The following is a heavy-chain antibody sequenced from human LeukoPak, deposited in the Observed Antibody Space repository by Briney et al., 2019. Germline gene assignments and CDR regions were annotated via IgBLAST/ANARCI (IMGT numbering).Heavy chain of an antibody. CDR2: VSSNGGST. Sequence: GGSLRLSCSASGFTFSSYAMHWVRQAPGKGLEYVSAVSSNGGSTYYADSVKGRFTISRDNSKNTLYLQMSSLRAEDTAVYYGLKDGNDYDSSGYYYGANLDYWGQGTLVTVSS. CDR1: GFTFSSYA. CDR3: LKDGNDYDSSGYYYGANLDY. D-gene: IGHD3-22*01. V-gene: IGHV3-64D*06. J-gene: IGHJ4*02.